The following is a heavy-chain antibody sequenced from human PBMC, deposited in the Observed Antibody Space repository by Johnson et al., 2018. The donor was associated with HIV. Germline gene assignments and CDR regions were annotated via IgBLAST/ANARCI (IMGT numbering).Heavy chain of an antibody. J-gene: IGHJ3*02. Sequence: QVQLVESGGGVVQPGRSLRLSCAASGFTFSSYAMHWVRQAPGKGLEWVAVISYDGSNKYYADSVKGRFTISRDNSKNTLYLQMNSLRAEDTAVYSCARDQGFRVGPIADDAFDIWGQGTVVTVSS. CDR3: ARDQGFRVGPIADDAFDI. CDR2: ISYDGSNK. CDR1: GFTFSSYA. D-gene: IGHD1-26*01. V-gene: IGHV3-30-3*01.